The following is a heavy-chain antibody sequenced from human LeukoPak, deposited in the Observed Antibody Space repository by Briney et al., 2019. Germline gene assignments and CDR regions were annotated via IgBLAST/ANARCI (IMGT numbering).Heavy chain of an antibody. D-gene: IGHD5-12*01. CDR2: INQDGSKE. J-gene: IGHJ4*02. CDR1: GFTFRNYW. CDR3: VRDGGVSGYDLLDY. Sequence: GGSLRLSCAGSGFTFRNYWMTWVRQAPGKGLEWVAHINQDGSKEYYMDSVKARFTISRDNAKNSLSLQMNSLRAEDTAVYYCVRDGGVSGYDLLDYWGQGTLVTVSS. V-gene: IGHV3-7*01.